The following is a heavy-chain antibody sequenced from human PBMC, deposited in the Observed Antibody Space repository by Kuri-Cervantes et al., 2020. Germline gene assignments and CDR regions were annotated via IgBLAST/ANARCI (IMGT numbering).Heavy chain of an antibody. J-gene: IGHJ4*02. V-gene: IGHV4-34*01. CDR2: INHSGST. Sequence: SQTLSLTCAVYGGSFSGYYWSWIRQPPGKGLEWIGEINHSGSTNYNPSLKSRVTISVDTSKNQFSLKLSSVTAAGTAVYYCASKRYIRFDYWGQGTLVTVSS. CDR3: ASKRYIRFDY. CDR1: GGSFSGYY. D-gene: IGHD1-1*01.